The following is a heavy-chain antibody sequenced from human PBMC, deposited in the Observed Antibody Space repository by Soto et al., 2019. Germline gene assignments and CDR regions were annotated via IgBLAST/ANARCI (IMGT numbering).Heavy chain of an antibody. CDR1: GFTFSSYA. CDR3: ARDQGYSHY. Sequence: PGGSLGLSCAASGFTFSSYALNWVRQAPGKGLEWVSVIYSGGSTYYADSVKGRFTISRDNSKNTLYLQMNSLRAEDTAVYYCARDQGYSHYWGQGTLVTVSS. CDR2: IYSGGST. V-gene: IGHV3-66*01. D-gene: IGHD5-18*01. J-gene: IGHJ4*02.